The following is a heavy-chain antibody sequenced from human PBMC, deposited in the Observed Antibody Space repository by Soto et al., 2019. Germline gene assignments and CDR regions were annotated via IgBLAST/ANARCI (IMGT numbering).Heavy chain of an antibody. CDR2: LSGSGGST. D-gene: IGHD6-19*01. Sequence: EVQLLESGGGLVQPGGSLRLSCAASGFTFSSYAMSWGRQAPGKGLVWVSALSGSGGSTYYADSVKGRFTISRDNSKNTLYLQMNSLRAEDTAVYYCAKAGDKWLVPSWGQGTLVTVSS. CDR1: GFTFSSYA. J-gene: IGHJ4*02. V-gene: IGHV3-23*01. CDR3: AKAGDKWLVPS.